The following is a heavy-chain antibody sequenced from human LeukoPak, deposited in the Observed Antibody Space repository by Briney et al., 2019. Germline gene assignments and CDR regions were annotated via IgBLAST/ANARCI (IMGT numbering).Heavy chain of an antibody. V-gene: IGHV3-7*04. D-gene: IGHD3-22*01. CDR3: ARGMHYYDS. CDR1: GFTFSTFW. CDR2: IKEDETEK. Sequence: GGSLRLSCAGSGFTFSTFWTNWVRQAPGKGPEWVANIKEDETEKYSVDSVKGRFTISRDNAKNSLYLQMNSLRAEDTTVYFCARGMHYYDSWGQGTLVTVSS. J-gene: IGHJ4*02.